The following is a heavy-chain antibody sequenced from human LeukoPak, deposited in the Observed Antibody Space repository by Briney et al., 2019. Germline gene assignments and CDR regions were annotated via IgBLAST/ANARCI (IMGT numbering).Heavy chain of an antibody. CDR1: DYSISSAYY. J-gene: IGHJ4*02. Sequence: SETPSLTCAVSDYSISSAYYWGWIRQPPGKGLEWIGSIYHSGSTDYNPSLKSRVTISVDTSKNQFSLKLRSVTAADTAVYYCARDQAYCGGDCYFDFWGQGTLVTVSS. D-gene: IGHD2-21*02. CDR2: IYHSGST. V-gene: IGHV4-38-2*02. CDR3: ARDQAYCGGDCYFDF.